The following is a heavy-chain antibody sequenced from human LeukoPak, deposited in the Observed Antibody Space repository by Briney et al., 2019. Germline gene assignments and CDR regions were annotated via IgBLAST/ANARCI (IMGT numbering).Heavy chain of an antibody. CDR1: GGSISSYY. CDR2: IYTSGST. J-gene: IGHJ3*02. Sequence: PSETLSLTCTVSGGSISSYYWSWIRQPAGKGLEWIGRIYTSGSTNYNLSLKSRVTMSVDTSKNQFSLKLSSVTAADTAVYYCAGSNYYDSSGYYPDAFDIWGQGTMVTVSS. CDR3: AGSNYYDSSGYYPDAFDI. D-gene: IGHD3-22*01. V-gene: IGHV4-4*07.